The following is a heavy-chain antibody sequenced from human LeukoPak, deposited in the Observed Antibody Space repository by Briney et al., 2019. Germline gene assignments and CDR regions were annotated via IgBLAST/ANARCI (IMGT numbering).Heavy chain of an antibody. Sequence: PGGSLRLSCAATGFTFSRHRMDWVPQAPGKGLEWVAQISYDGSNKHEGDAVKGQFTIARDDSKNTLFVQMNSLRGDDTVVYYCAKEGRRYFDYWGQGSLVTVST. CDR2: ISYDGSNK. CDR1: GFTFSRHR. CDR3: AKEGRRYFDY. J-gene: IGHJ4*02. V-gene: IGHV3-30*18.